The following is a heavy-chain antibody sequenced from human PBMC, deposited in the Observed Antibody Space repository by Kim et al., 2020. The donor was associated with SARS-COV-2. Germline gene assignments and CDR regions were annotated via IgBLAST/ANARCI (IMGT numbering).Heavy chain of an antibody. J-gene: IGHJ6*02. Sequence: KSRVNISVDTSKNQFSLKLSSVTAADTAVYYCAKTGDYGALYYYYYGMDVWGQGTTVTVSS. V-gene: IGHV4-39*01. D-gene: IGHD4-17*01. CDR3: AKTGDYGALYYYYYGMDV.